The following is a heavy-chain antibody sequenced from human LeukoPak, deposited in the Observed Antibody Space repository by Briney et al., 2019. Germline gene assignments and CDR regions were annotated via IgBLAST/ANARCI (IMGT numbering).Heavy chain of an antibody. CDR1: GFTFDDYG. Sequence: GGSLRLSCAASGFTFDDYGMSWVRQAPGKGLEWVSGINCNGGSTAYADSVKGRFTISRDNAKISLYLQMNSLRAEDTALYYCAREVFYSDRQLTTKTGGIYYFDYWGRGTLVTVSS. V-gene: IGHV3-20*04. J-gene: IGHJ4*02. CDR3: AREVFYSDRQLTTKTGGIYYFDY. D-gene: IGHD6-6*01. CDR2: INCNGGST.